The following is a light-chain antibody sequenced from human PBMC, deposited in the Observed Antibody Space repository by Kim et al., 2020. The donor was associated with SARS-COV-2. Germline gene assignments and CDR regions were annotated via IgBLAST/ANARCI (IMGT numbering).Light chain of an antibody. Sequence: EIVLTQSPGPLSLSPGERATLSCRASQSVSRSYLAWYQQKPGQAPRLLIHGASNRATGIPDRFSGSESGTDFTLTISGLDPEDFAVYYCQQYAHSPLTFGQGTKVDIK. CDR2: GAS. V-gene: IGKV3-20*01. CDR3: QQYAHSPLT. CDR1: QSVSRSY. J-gene: IGKJ1*01.